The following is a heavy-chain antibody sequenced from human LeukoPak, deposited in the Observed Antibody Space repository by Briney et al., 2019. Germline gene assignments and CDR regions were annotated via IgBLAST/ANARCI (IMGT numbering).Heavy chain of an antibody. V-gene: IGHV3-74*01. D-gene: IGHD1-26*01. CDR3: ARDGKWELPFDY. J-gene: IGHJ4*02. CDR2: INSDGSST. CDR1: GFTFSSYW. Sequence: GGSLRLSCAASGFTFSSYWMHWVRQAPGKGLVWVSCINSDGSSTSYADSVKGRFTISRDNSKNTLYLQMNSLRAEDTAVYYCARDGKWELPFDYWGQGTLVTVSS.